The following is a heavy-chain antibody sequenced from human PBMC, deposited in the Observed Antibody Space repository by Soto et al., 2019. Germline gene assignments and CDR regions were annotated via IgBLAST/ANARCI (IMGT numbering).Heavy chain of an antibody. J-gene: IGHJ4*02. D-gene: IGHD2-2*01. CDR2: IYSDGNNK. Sequence: QGQLVESGGGVVQPGRSLRLSCAASGFRFSKYGMHWIRQAPGKGLEWVAVIYSDGNNKYYADSVKGRFTIPRDNYKNNLYLQMHSLSVEDTAVYYGADGWGSSIRCSSFDYWGQGTLVTVSS. CDR1: GFRFSKYG. CDR3: ADGWGSSIRCSSFDY. V-gene: IGHV3-33*01.